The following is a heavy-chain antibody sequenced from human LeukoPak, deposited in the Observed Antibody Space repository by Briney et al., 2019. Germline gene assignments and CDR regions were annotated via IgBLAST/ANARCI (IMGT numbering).Heavy chain of an antibody. D-gene: IGHD1-26*01. J-gene: IGHJ2*01. Sequence: GGSLRLSCAGSGVTFSTYSMSWVRQDPGGGLEWVSSITSSNNYIYYADSMKGRFTISRDNAKNSLYLQMNSLRAEDTAVYYCVTTWGAHYWYFDLWGRGALVTVSS. CDR3: VTTWGAHYWYFDL. CDR2: ITSSNNYI. CDR1: GVTFSTYS. V-gene: IGHV3-21*01.